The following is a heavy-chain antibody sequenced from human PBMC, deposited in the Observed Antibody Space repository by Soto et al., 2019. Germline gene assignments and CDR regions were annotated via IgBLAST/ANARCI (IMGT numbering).Heavy chain of an antibody. CDR3: ARGYYYGSGSYQLYSGSYYYGMDV. D-gene: IGHD3-10*01. CDR2: INHSGST. V-gene: IGHV4-34*01. Sequence: SETLSRTCAVYGGSFRRYYWSWIRQPPGKGLEWIGEINHSGSTNYNPSLKSRVTISVDTSKNQFSLKLSSVTAADTAVYYCARGYYYGSGSYQLYSGSYYYGMDVWGQGTTVT. J-gene: IGHJ6*02. CDR1: GGSFRRYY.